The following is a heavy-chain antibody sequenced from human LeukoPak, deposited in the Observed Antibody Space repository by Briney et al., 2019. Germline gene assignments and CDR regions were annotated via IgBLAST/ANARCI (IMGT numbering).Heavy chain of an antibody. Sequence: SVKVSCKASGGTFSSYAITWVRQAPGQGLEWMGGIIPIFGTANYAQKFQGRVTITTDESTSPAYMELSSLRSEDTAVYYCAGRTHYYDRSGYFLWGQGTLVTVSS. D-gene: IGHD3-22*01. CDR1: GGTFSSYA. CDR3: AGRTHYYDRSGYFL. J-gene: IGHJ4*02. V-gene: IGHV1-69*05. CDR2: IIPIFGTA.